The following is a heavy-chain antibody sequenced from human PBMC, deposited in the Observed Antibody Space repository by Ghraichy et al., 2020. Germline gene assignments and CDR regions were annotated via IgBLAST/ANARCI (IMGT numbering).Heavy chain of an antibody. CDR1: GFTFSSHA. D-gene: IGHD3-9*01. V-gene: IGHV3-23*01. CDR3: VQEGILRYFDLDY. J-gene: IGHJ4*02. CDR2: ITGNSAGT. Sequence: GGSLRLSCAASGFTFSSHAMSWVRQAPGKGLEWVSSITGNSAGTYYAGSVKGRFTISRDSSKNTLYLQMNSLRAEDTAVYYCVQEGILRYFDLDYWGQGTLVTVSS.